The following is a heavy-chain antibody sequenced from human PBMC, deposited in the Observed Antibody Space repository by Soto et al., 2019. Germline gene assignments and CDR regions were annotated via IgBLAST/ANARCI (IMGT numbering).Heavy chain of an antibody. Sequence: QVQLVQSGAEVKKPGASVKVSCKASGYTFANHGLNWVRQAPGQGLEWVGWISPYSGDTKQLQKVQGRVTMTTDTATTTAYMELRSLRSDDTAVYYCARDRRRWTYGHNEYYKYGMDVWGQGTTVTVSS. CDR1: GYTFANHG. CDR2: ISPYSGDT. V-gene: IGHV1-18*04. J-gene: IGHJ6*02. D-gene: IGHD4-17*01. CDR3: ARDRRRWTYGHNEYYKYGMDV.